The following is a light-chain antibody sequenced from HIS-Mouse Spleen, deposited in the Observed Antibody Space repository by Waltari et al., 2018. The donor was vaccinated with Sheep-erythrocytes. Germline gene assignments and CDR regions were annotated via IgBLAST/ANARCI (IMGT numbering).Light chain of an antibody. V-gene: IGKV2-28*01. CDR2: LGS. CDR3: MQALQTPRT. CDR1: QGLLHSNGYNY. J-gene: IGKJ2*01. Sequence: DIVMTQSPLSLPVTPGEPASISFRSSQGLLHSNGYNYLDWYLQKPGQSPQLLIYLGSNRASGVPDRFSGSGSGTDFTLKISRVEAEDVGVYYCMQALQTPRTFGQGTKLEIK.